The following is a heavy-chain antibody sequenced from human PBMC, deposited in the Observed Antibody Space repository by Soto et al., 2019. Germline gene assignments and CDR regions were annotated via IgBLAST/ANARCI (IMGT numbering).Heavy chain of an antibody. D-gene: IGHD6-19*01. CDR2: ISGSGSGT. Sequence: PGGSLRLSCVASGFSFSTYAMSWVRQAPGKGLEWVSSISGSGSGTYYADSVKGRFTISRDNSKNTLYLQMNSLRADDTAVYYCAKDGTVAGKFDYWGQGTLVTVSS. CDR1: GFSFSTYA. V-gene: IGHV3-23*01. CDR3: AKDGTVAGKFDY. J-gene: IGHJ4*02.